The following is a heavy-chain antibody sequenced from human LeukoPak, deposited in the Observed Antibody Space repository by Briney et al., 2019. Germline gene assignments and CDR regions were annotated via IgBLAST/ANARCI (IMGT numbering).Heavy chain of an antibody. J-gene: IGHJ6*03. CDR3: ARVGHYYDSSGYRSTGYYYYYMDV. Sequence: GASVKVSCKASGYTFTGYYMHWVRQAPGQGLEWMGWINPNSGGTNYAQKFQGRVTMTRDTSISTAYMELSRLRSDDTAVYYCARVGHYYDSSGYRSTGYYYYYMDVWGKGTTVTVSS. V-gene: IGHV1-2*02. CDR1: GYTFTGYY. CDR2: INPNSGGT. D-gene: IGHD3-22*01.